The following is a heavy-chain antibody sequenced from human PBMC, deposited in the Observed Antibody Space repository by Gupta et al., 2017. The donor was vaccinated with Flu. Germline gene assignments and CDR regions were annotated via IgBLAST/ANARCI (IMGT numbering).Heavy chain of an antibody. V-gene: IGHV3-21*01. CDR3: TRAWDCSGGSCYSDY. D-gene: IGHD2-15*01. J-gene: IGHJ4*02. Sequence: SYGMNWVRQAPGKGLEWVSSISSSSSYIYYADSVGGRFTISRDNAENSLYLQMNSLRAEDTAVYYCTRAWDCSGGSCYSDYWGQGALVNVSS. CDR1: SYG. CDR2: ISSSSSYI.